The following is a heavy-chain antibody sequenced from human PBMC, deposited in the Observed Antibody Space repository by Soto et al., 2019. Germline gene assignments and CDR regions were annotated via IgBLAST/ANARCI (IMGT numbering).Heavy chain of an antibody. Sequence: QVQLVESGGGVVQPGRSLRLSCAASGFTFSSYARHWVRQAPGKGLEWVAVISYDGSNKYYADSVKGRFTISRDNSKNTLYLQMNSLRDEDTAVYYCARASNYGDYGYYFDYWGQGTLVTVSS. CDR3: ARASNYGDYGYYFDY. J-gene: IGHJ4*02. CDR2: ISYDGSNK. CDR1: GFTFSSYA. V-gene: IGHV3-30-3*01. D-gene: IGHD4-17*01.